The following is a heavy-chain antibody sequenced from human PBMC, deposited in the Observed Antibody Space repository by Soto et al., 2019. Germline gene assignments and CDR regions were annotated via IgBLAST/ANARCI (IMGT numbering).Heavy chain of an antibody. CDR2: IDPSDSYT. Sequence: HGQSLKISCKGCPYSFTSYWISWVRQMPGKGLAWTGRIDPSDSYTNNGSSFQGQVTIAADTSFNTAYLQWSSLKASDTATHYRARHVGTNYIDVWGQGTLVTV. V-gene: IGHV5-10-1*04. J-gene: IGHJ4*02. D-gene: IGHD1-26*01. CDR1: PYSFTSYW. CDR3: ARHVGTNYIDV.